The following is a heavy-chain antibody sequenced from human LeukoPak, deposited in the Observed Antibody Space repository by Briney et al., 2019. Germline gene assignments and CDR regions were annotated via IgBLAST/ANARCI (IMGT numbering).Heavy chain of an antibody. V-gene: IGHV3-23*01. Sequence: GGSLRLSCAASGFTFSSYAMSWVRQAPGKGMEWVSAIGGTGDKTYYADAVRGRFTISRDNTKNTVYLQMNSLRAEDTAVYYCARGYGSLSTWGQGTLVTVSS. CDR3: ARGYGSLST. CDR2: IGGTGDKT. J-gene: IGHJ4*02. D-gene: IGHD6-13*01. CDR1: GFTFSSYA.